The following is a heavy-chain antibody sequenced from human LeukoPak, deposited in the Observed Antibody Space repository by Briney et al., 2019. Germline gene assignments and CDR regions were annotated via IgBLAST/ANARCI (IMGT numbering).Heavy chain of an antibody. CDR3: AVDSSGYYYEVGYFDY. CDR1: GYTFTSYD. J-gene: IGHJ4*02. CDR2: MNPNSGNT. Sequence: ASVKVSCKASGYTFTSYDINWVRQATGQGLEWMGWMNPNSGNTGYAQKFQGRVTMTRNTSISTAYMELSSLRSEDTAVYYCAVDSSGYYYEVGYFDYWGQGTLVTVSS. D-gene: IGHD3-22*01. V-gene: IGHV1-8*01.